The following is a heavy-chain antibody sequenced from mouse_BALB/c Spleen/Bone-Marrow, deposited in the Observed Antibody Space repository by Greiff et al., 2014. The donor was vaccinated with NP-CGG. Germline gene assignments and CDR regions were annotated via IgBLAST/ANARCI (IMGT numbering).Heavy chain of an antibody. Sequence: DVKLQESGAELVKPGASVKLSCTASGFNIKDTYMHWVKQRPEQGLEWIGRIDPANGNTKYDPKFQGKATITADTSSNTAYLQLSSLTSEDTAVYYCARTAPENFDYWGQGTTPTVSS. D-gene: IGHD1-2*01. CDR1: GFNIKDTY. J-gene: IGHJ2*01. V-gene: IGHV14-3*02. CDR3: ARTAPENFDY. CDR2: IDPANGNT.